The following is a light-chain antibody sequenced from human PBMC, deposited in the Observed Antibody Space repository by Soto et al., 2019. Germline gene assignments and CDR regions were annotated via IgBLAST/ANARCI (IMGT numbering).Light chain of an antibody. CDR3: SSYTISTPYV. J-gene: IGLJ1*01. CDR1: SRDVGAYEY. V-gene: IGLV2-14*03. CDR2: EVT. Sequence: QSVLTQPASVSGSPGQSITISCTGTSRDVGAYEYVSWYQQHPGKAPKLIIYEVTGRPAGTSLRFSGSKSGNTASLTISGLRDEDEADYYCSSYTISTPYVFGTGTKVTVL.